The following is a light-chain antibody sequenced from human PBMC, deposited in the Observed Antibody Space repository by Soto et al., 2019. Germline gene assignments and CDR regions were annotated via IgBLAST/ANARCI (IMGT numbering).Light chain of an antibody. CDR1: EPINTF. J-gene: IGKJ4*01. CDR3: QQFFSAVLT. Sequence: DIQLTQSPSSLSASLGDSITITCRASEPINTFLNWYQVQPGKAPRLLVYGAFYLQVGVPVRFRGSGSGTLFTLTIDNLQREDLASYFCQQFFSAVLTFGGGT. CDR2: GAF. V-gene: IGKV1-39*01.